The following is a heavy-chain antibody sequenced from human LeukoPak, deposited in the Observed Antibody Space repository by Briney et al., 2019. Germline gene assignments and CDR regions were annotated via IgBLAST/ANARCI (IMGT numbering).Heavy chain of an antibody. Sequence: SETLSLTCTVSGGSLSSHYWSWIRQPPGKGLEWIGYIYYSGSTNYNPSLKSRVTISVDTSKNQFSLKLSSVTAADTAVYYCARESLNWLDNWFDPWGQGTLVTVSS. CDR1: GGSLSSHY. V-gene: IGHV4-59*11. CDR3: ARESLNWLDNWFDP. D-gene: IGHD3-9*01. J-gene: IGHJ5*02. CDR2: IYYSGST.